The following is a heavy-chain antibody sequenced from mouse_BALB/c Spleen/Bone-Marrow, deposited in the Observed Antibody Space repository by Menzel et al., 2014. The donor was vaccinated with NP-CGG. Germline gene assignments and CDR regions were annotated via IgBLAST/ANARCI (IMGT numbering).Heavy chain of an antibody. CDR2: INPSSGYT. CDR1: GYTFTSYT. D-gene: IGHD1-2*01. J-gene: IGHJ2*01. Sequence: QVQLQHSGAELARPGASVKMSCKASGYTFTSYTMHWVKQRPGQGLEWIGYINPSSGYTNYNQKFKDKATLTADKSSSTAYMQLSSLTSEDSAVYYCTRFITTATEYFDYWGQGTTLTVSS. V-gene: IGHV1-4*01. CDR3: TRFITTATEYFDY.